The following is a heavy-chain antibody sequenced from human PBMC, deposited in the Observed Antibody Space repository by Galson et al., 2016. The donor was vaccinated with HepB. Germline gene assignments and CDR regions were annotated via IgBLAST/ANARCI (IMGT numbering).Heavy chain of an antibody. D-gene: IGHD3-10*01. CDR1: GGSIWDSRYF. CDR2: INYVGTT. J-gene: IGHJ4*02. Sequence: SETLSLTCSVSGGSIWDSRYFWTWVRQPPGERPEWIGSINYVGTTFYGASLKSRVTLSMDTSRSQLSLKMRSVTAADTAMYYWARLEISGSGNFFDFWGQGLLVTVSS. V-gene: IGHV4-39*01. CDR3: ARLEISGSGNFFDF.